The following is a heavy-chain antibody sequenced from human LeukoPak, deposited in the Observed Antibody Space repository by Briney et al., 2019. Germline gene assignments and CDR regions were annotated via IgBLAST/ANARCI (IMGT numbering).Heavy chain of an antibody. D-gene: IGHD2-2*01. CDR2: IYTSGST. CDR3: AGLGYCGTASCPNDS. V-gene: IGHV4-61*02. CDR1: GGSINSGTYY. J-gene: IGHJ5*01. Sequence: PSQTLSLTCTVSGGSINSGTYYWSWIRQPAGKRLEWIGRIYTSGSTNYNPSLKSRVAISLDTSKNQFFLKLNSVTAADTAVYYCAGLGYCGTASCPNDSWGQGTLVTVSS.